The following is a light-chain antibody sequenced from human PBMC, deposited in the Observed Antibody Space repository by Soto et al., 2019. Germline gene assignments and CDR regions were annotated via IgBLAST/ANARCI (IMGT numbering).Light chain of an antibody. V-gene: IGKV1-5*03. Sequence: DTQMTQSPSTLSASVGDRVTITCRASQSISSWLAWYQQKPGKAPKLLIYKASSLESGVPSRFSGSGSGTEFTLTISSLQPDDFATHYCQQYNSLLTFGGGTKVDIK. J-gene: IGKJ4*01. CDR3: QQYNSLLT. CDR2: KAS. CDR1: QSISSW.